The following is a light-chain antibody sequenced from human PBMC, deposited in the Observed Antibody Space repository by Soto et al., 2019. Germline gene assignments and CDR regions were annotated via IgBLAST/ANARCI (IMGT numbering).Light chain of an antibody. V-gene: IGLV1-51*02. J-gene: IGLJ1*01. CDR2: ENN. CDR1: SSNIGSNY. CDR3: GTWDSSLSAYV. Sequence: SVLAQPPSVAAPAGQKVTISCSGSSSNIGSNYVSWYQQLPGTAPKLLIYENNKRPSGVPDRFSGSKSGTSAPLGITGLQTGDEADYYCGTWDSSLSAYVFGPRTKVTVL.